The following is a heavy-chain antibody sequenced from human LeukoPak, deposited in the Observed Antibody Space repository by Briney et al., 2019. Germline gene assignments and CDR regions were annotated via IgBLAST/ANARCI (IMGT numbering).Heavy chain of an antibody. J-gene: IGHJ5*02. CDR3: ARNTNSNYRWFDP. D-gene: IGHD4-11*01. V-gene: IGHV1-2*02. Sequence: GASVKVSCKASGYTFTGYYMHWVRQAPGQGLEWMGWINPNSGGTNYAQKFQGRVTMTRDMSISTAYMELSRLRSDDTAVYYCARNTNSNYRWFDPWGQGTLVTVSS. CDR1: GYTFTGYY. CDR2: INPNSGGT.